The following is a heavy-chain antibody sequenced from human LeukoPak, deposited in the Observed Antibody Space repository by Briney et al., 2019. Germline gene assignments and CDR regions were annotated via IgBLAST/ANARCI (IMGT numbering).Heavy chain of an antibody. D-gene: IGHD5-18*01. CDR2: INSDGSIT. CDR1: GFTFTNYW. V-gene: IGHV3-74*01. CDR3: ARDAVDTANAV. Sequence: PGGSLRLSCAASGFTFTNYWMHWVRQAPGMGLVWVSHINSDGSITSYADSVKGRFTISRDNAKNTLYLQMNSLRAEDTAVYYCARDAVDTANAVWGQGTTVNVSS. J-gene: IGHJ6*02.